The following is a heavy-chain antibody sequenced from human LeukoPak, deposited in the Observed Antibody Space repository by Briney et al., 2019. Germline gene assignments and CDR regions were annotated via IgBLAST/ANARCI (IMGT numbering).Heavy chain of an antibody. CDR1: GFTLSRYG. Sequence: PGRSLRLSCAASGFTLSRYGMLWVRQAPGKGLEWVAVIWYDGSNKYYADSVKGRFTISRDNSKNTLYLQMNSLRAEDTAVYYCARDSGYYYDSSGSFDYWGQGTLFTVSS. D-gene: IGHD3-22*01. CDR2: IWYDGSNK. V-gene: IGHV3-33*01. CDR3: ARDSGYYYDSSGSFDY. J-gene: IGHJ4*02.